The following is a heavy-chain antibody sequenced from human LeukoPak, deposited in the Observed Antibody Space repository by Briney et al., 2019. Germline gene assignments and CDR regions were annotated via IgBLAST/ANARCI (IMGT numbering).Heavy chain of an antibody. CDR3: ARGVFDGSYFAC. Sequence: SETLSLTCAVHGGSFSGYDWHWIRQPPGKGLEWIGEINPSGNTNYNPSLKSRVTISVDTSKNQFSLNLSSVTAADTAVYYCARGVFDGSYFACWGQGTLVTVSS. CDR1: GGSFSGYD. D-gene: IGHD1-26*01. CDR2: INPSGNT. J-gene: IGHJ4*02. V-gene: IGHV4-34*01.